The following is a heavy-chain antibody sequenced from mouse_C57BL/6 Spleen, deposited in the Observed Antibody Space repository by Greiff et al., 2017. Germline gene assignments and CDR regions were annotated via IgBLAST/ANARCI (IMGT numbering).Heavy chain of an antibody. D-gene: IGHD1-1*01. CDR3: ASRDYYYGSSWYFDV. CDR2: IDPSDSET. V-gene: IGHV1-52*01. J-gene: IGHJ1*03. CDR1: GYTFTSYW. Sequence: VQLQQPGAELVRPGSSVKLSCKASGYTFTSYWMHWVKQRPIQGLEWIGNIDPSDSETHYNQKFKDKATLTVDISSSTAYMQLSSLTSEDAAVYCCASRDYYYGSSWYFDVWGTGTTVTVSS.